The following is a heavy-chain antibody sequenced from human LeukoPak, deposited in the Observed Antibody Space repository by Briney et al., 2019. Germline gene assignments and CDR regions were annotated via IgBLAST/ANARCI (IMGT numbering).Heavy chain of an antibody. CDR2: IYYSGST. J-gene: IGHJ4*02. D-gene: IGHD5-24*01. Sequence: SETLSLTCTVSVGSISSSSYYRGWIRQPPGKGLEWIGSIYYSGSTYYNPSLKSRVTISVDTSKNQFSLKLSSVTAADTAVFYCARSRGWLQSHPLEYWGQGTLVTVSS. CDR1: VGSISSSSYY. CDR3: ARSRGWLQSHPLEY. V-gene: IGHV4-39*07.